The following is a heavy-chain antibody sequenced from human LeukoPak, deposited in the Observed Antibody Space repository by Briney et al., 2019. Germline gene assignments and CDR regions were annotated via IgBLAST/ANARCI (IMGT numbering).Heavy chain of an antibody. D-gene: IGHD2-2*01. Sequence: MASETLSLTCAVYGGPFSHYYWSWIRQPPGKGLEWIGEINHSGSTNYNPSLKSRVTISVDTSKNQFSLKLSSVTAADTAVYYCARGVGYCSSTSCYTYYYGMDVWGQGTTVTVSS. CDR3: ARGVGYCSSTSCYTYYYGMDV. J-gene: IGHJ6*02. CDR1: GGPFSHYY. CDR2: INHSGST. V-gene: IGHV4-34*01.